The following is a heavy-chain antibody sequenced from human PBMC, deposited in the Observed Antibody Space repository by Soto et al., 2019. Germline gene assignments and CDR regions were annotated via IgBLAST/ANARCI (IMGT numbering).Heavy chain of an antibody. J-gene: IGHJ4*02. CDR2: IKQDGSEK. CDR1: GFTFSSYW. V-gene: IGHV3-7*03. Sequence: GESLRLSCAASGFTFSSYWMSCVSQAPGKGLEWVANIKQDGSEKYYVDSVKGRFTISRDNAKNSLYLQMNSLRAEDTAVYYCARDNRGSGSGSYYARFDYWRQGTLATVSS. D-gene: IGHD3-10*01. CDR3: ARDNRGSGSGSYYARFDY.